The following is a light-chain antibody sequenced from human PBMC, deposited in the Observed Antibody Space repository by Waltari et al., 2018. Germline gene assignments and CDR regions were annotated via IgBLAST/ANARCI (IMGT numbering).Light chain of an antibody. J-gene: IGLJ3*02. V-gene: IGLV2-14*03. CDR1: SSDGGGFNY. CDR2: DVT. Sequence: QSALTQPVSVSGSPGQSITIPCTGTSSDGGGFNYVSCYQHHPGKAPKLMIYDVTKRPSGVSNRFSGSGSGNTASLTISGLQSEDEAYYYCSSYIRISASWVFGGGTKLTVL. CDR3: SSYIRISASWV.